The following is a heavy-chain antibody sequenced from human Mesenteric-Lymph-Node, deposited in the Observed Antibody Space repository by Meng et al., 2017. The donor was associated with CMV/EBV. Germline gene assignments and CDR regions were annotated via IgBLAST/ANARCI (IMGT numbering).Heavy chain of an antibody. Sequence: GGSLRLSCAASGFTFSSYGMHWVRQAPGEGLEWVANIKQDGSEKYYVDSVKGRFTISRDNAKSSLYMQMNSLRAEDTAVYYCAREPFRAITSYGMDVWGQGTTVTVSS. CDR2: IKQDGSEK. V-gene: IGHV3-7*01. J-gene: IGHJ6*02. CDR1: GFTFSSYG. D-gene: IGHD3-3*01. CDR3: AREPFRAITSYGMDV.